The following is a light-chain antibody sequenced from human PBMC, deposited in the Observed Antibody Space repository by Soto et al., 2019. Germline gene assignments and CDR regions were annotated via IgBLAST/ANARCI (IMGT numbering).Light chain of an antibody. Sequence: EIVLTQSPAPLSLSPGERATLSCRASQSVSSYLAWYQQKPGQAPRLLIYDASNRATGIPARFSGSGSGTEFTLTINSLQAEDCAGYYCQQYYNWPRTFGQGTRLEI. CDR2: DAS. CDR3: QQYYNWPRT. V-gene: IGKV3-11*01. CDR1: QSVSSY. J-gene: IGKJ5*01.